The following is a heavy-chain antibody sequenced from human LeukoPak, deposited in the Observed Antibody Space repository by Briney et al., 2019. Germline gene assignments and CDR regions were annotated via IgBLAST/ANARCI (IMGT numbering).Heavy chain of an antibody. CDR2: IYYSGSS. Sequence: SETLSLTCTVSGGHISSYYWSWIRQPPGKGLEWIADIYYSGSSSYNSSLRSRVTISVDTSKNQFSLKLTSVTAADTAVYYCARQPLGGYYFDYWGQGTLVAVSS. CDR1: GGHISSYY. CDR3: ARQPLGGYYFDY. D-gene: IGHD7-27*01. J-gene: IGHJ4*02. V-gene: IGHV4-59*08.